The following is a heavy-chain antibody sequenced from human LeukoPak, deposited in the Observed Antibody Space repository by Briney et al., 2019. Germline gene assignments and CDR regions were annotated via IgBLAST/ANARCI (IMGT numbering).Heavy chain of an antibody. CDR3: ASEWVGEFSLGVAYMDG. Sequence: PGGSLRLSCAASGFTFSSYWMHWVRQVPGKGLVWVSRINSDGSETDNADSVKGRFTISRDNAKNTLYLQMNSLRAEDTAVYYCASEWVGEFSLGVAYMDGWGKGTTVTVSS. CDR2: INSDGSET. D-gene: IGHD3-10*01. V-gene: IGHV3-74*01. CDR1: GFTFSSYW. J-gene: IGHJ6*03.